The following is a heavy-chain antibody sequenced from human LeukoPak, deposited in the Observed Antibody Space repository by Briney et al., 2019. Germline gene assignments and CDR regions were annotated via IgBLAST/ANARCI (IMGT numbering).Heavy chain of an antibody. CDR1: GFTFSTYS. CDR2: IYPSGDST. D-gene: IGHD6-19*01. CDR3: AKDVVPDSGWDLDY. J-gene: IGHJ4*02. V-gene: IGHV3-23*01. Sequence: PGGSLRLSCAACGFTFSTYSMTWVRQGPGEGLEWVSSIYPSGDSTFYADSVKGRFTISRDNSKNTLYLQMGSLRTEDTAIYYCAKDVVPDSGWDLDYWGQGTLVTVSS.